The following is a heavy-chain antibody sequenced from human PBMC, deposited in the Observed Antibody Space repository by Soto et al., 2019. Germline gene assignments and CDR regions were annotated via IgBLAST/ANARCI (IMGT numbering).Heavy chain of an antibody. D-gene: IGHD3-10*01. V-gene: IGHV1-69*02. J-gene: IGHJ4*02. Sequence: QVQLVQSGAEVRKPGSSVKVSCKASGDTFSFYSINWVRQAPGLGLEWMGRINPILSMSNYAQRFQGRVTXTXDXXTRTAYMELSGLRPEDTAIYYCASSYGSGYRAFDYWGQGALVTVSS. CDR1: GDTFSFYS. CDR2: INPILSMS. CDR3: ASSYGSGYRAFDY.